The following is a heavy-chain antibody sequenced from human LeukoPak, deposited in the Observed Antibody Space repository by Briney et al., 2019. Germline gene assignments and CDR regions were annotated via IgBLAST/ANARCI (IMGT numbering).Heavy chain of an antibody. CDR1: GFTFSSYS. V-gene: IGHV3-21*01. CDR3: ARGYSSGWFDY. Sequence: PGGSLRLSCAASGFTFSSYSMNWVRQAPGKGLEWVSSISSSSYIDYADSVKGRFTISRDNAKNSLYLQMNSLRAEDTAVYYCARGYSSGWFDYWGQGTLVTVSS. CDR2: ISSSSYI. J-gene: IGHJ4*02. D-gene: IGHD6-19*01.